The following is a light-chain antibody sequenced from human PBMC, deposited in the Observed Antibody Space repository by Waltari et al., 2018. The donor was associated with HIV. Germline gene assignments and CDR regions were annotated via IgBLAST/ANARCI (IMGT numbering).Light chain of an antibody. CDR1: DSNLGPSS. CDR3: STWDKTQSAQV. J-gene: IGLJ3*02. Sequence: QPVLTHLPSVSGTPGQTVTISCSGSDSNLGPSSVYWYQVLQGPTPRLLIFSNHERPSGVPGRFSGSKSGASASLTIFGLRSEDEADYYCSTWDKTQSAQVFGGGTKLTVL. CDR2: SNH. V-gene: IGLV1-47*01.